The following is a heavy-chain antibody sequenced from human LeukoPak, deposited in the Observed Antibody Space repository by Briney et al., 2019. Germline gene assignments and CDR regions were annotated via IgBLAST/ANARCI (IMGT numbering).Heavy chain of an antibody. Sequence: GASVKVSCKASGYTFTSYGISWMRQAPGQGLEWMGWISAYNGNTNYAQKLQGRVTMTTDTSTSTAYMELRSLRSDDTAVYYCARVFTMVRGVIINHYYYYMDVWGKGTTVTISS. J-gene: IGHJ6*03. CDR3: ARVFTMVRGVIINHYYYYMDV. CDR1: GYTFTSYG. D-gene: IGHD3-10*01. V-gene: IGHV1-18*01. CDR2: ISAYNGNT.